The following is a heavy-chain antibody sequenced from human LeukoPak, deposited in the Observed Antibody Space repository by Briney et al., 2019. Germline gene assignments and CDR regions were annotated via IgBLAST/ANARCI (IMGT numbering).Heavy chain of an antibody. CDR1: GGSISSGSYY. Sequence: SQTLSLTCTVSGGSISSGSYYWSWIRQPAGKGLEWIGRIYTSGSTNYNPSLKSRVTISVDTSKNQFSLKLSSVTAADTAVYYCARRSKWLQTYYFDYWGQGILVTVSS. D-gene: IGHD5-24*01. CDR2: IYTSGST. CDR3: ARRSKWLQTYYFDY. V-gene: IGHV4-61*02. J-gene: IGHJ4*02.